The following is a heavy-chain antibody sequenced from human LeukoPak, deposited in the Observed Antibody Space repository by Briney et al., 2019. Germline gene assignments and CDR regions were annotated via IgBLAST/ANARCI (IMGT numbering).Heavy chain of an antibody. CDR3: ARYGDYTNYYYYGMDV. V-gene: IGHV4-59*01. CDR2: IYYSGST. CDR1: GGSISSYY. Sequence: SETLSLTCTVSGGSISSYYWSWIRQPPGKGLEWIGYIYYSGSTNYNPSLKSRVTISVDTSKNQFSLKLSSVTAADTAVYYCARYGDYTNYYYYGMDVWGQGTTVTVSS. J-gene: IGHJ6*02. D-gene: IGHD4-17*01.